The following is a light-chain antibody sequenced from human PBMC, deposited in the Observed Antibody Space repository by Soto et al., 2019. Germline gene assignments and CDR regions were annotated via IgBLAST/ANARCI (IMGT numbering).Light chain of an antibody. V-gene: IGKV1-8*01. J-gene: IGKJ2*01. CDR1: QGISSY. CDR3: QQHWSYPYT. CDR2: AAA. Sequence: AIRMTQSPSSFSASTGDRVTITCRASQGISSYLAWYQQKPGKAPKLLIYAAATLQRGAPSRFSASGSGTDLTLTISRLQSEDFATYYCQQHWSYPYTFGQGTKLEI.